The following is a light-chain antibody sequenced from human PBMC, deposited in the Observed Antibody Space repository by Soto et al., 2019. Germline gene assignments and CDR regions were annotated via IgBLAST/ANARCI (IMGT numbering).Light chain of an antibody. J-gene: IGLJ2*01. CDR2: DVS. V-gene: IGLV2-14*03. CDR1: SSDVGGYKY. Sequence: SALTQPASVSGSPGQSITISCTGTSSDVGGYKYVSWYQQHPGKAPKLMIYDVSNRPSGVSNRFSGSKSGNTASLTISGLHAEDEADYYCSSYTSSSTLVFGGGTKLTVL. CDR3: SSYTSSSTLV.